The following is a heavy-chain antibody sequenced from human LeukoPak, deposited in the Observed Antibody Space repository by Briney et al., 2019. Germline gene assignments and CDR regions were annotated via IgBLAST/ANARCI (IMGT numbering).Heavy chain of an antibody. D-gene: IGHD2-2*01. CDR3: ATVRYCSSTSCSSFDY. CDR1: GYTLTELS. CDR2: FDPEDGET. Sequence: ASVKVSCXVSGYTLTELSMHWVRQAPGKGLEWMGGFDPEDGETIYPQNFQRRFTMTEDTSTDTSYMELSSLRSEDTAVYYCATVRYCSSTSCSSFDYWGQGTLVTVSS. V-gene: IGHV1-24*01. J-gene: IGHJ4*02.